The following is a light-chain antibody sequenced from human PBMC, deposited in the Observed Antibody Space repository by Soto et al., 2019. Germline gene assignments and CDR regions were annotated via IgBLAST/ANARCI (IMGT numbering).Light chain of an antibody. CDR1: QSVSSSY. V-gene: IGKV3-20*01. CDR2: GAS. J-gene: IGKJ2*01. Sequence: EIVLTQSPGTLSLSPGERATLSCRASQSVSSSYLAWYQQEPGQAPRLLIYGASSRATGIPDRFSGSGSGTDFTLTISRLEPEDFVVYYCQQYGSSPSYTFGQGTKLEIK. CDR3: QQYGSSPSYT.